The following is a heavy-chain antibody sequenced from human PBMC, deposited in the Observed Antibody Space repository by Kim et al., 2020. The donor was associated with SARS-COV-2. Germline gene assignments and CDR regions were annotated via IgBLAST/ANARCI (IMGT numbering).Heavy chain of an antibody. Sequence: GGSLRLSCAASGFTFSSYGIHWVRQAPGKGLEWVAVIWYDGSNKYYADSAKGRFTISRDNSKNTLYLQMNSLRAEDTAVYYCARSSWYAGDYYYGMDVWGQGTTVTVSS. CDR1: GFTFSSYG. J-gene: IGHJ6*02. CDR2: IWYDGSNK. V-gene: IGHV3-33*01. CDR3: ARSSWYAGDYYYGMDV. D-gene: IGHD6-13*01.